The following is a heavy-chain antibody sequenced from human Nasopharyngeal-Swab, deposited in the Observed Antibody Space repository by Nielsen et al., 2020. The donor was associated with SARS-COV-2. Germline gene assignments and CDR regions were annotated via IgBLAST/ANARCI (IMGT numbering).Heavy chain of an antibody. Sequence: SETLSLTCTVSGGSISSYYWSWIRQPQGKGLEWIGYIYYSGSTNYNPSLKSRVTISVDTSKNQFSLKLSSVTAADTAVYYCARDATPYYDFWSGYPNWFDPGGQGTLVTVSS. J-gene: IGHJ5*02. CDR2: IYYSGST. V-gene: IGHV4-59*13. D-gene: IGHD3-3*01. CDR1: GGSISSYY. CDR3: ARDATPYYDFWSGYPNWFDP.